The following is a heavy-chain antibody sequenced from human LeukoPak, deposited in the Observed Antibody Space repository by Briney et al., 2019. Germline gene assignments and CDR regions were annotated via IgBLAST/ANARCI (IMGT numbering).Heavy chain of an antibody. D-gene: IGHD3-10*01. CDR3: ARGRRGSRLYYYYYYMDV. CDR2: MNPSSGNT. Sequence: GASVKVSCKASGDIFTSYDINWVRQATGQGLEWMGWMNPSSGNTGYAQKFQGRVTITRNTSISTAYMELSSLRSEDTAVYYCARGRRGSRLYYYYYYMDVWGKGTTVTVSS. CDR1: GDIFTSYD. V-gene: IGHV1-8*03. J-gene: IGHJ6*03.